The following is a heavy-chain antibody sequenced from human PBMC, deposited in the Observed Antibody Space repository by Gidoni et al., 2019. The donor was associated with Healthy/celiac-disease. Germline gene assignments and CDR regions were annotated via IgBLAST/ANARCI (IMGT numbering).Heavy chain of an antibody. J-gene: IGHJ6*02. Sequence: QVTLRESGPALVKPTQTLTLTCPFSGFSLSTSGMCVSWIRQPPGKALEWLARIDWDDDKYYSTSLKTRLTISKDTSKNQVVLTMTNMDPVDTATYYCARMPRNYYDSSGYILYYYYGMDVWGQGTTVTVSS. D-gene: IGHD3-22*01. CDR1: GFSLSTSGMC. CDR3: ARMPRNYYDSSGYILYYYYGMDV. V-gene: IGHV2-70*15. CDR2: IDWDDDK.